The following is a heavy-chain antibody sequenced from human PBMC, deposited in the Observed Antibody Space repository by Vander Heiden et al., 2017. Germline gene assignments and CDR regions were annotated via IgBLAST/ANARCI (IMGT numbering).Heavy chain of an antibody. V-gene: IGHV1-58*01. CDR2: IVVDSGSV. Sequence: QMQSVQCGPEVKKPGTSVTVACKASGFTFSSSTVQWVRQAPGQGLEWIGWIVVDSGSVNYEPKFRGRLTITRDISTRTAYMELSSLRSDDTAVYYCAADVFGGGRFDHGGQGTLVTVSS. CDR3: AADVFGGGRFDH. D-gene: IGHD3-16*01. J-gene: IGHJ4*02. CDR1: GFTFSSST.